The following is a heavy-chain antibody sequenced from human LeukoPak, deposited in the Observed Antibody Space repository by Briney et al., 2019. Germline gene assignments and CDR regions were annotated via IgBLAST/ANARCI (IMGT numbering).Heavy chain of an antibody. CDR1: GYSISSGYY. CDR3: ARGYYYGSGSYYTYYYYMDV. CDR2: IYHSGST. V-gene: IGHV4-38-2*02. D-gene: IGHD3-10*01. Sequence: SETLSLTCTVSGYSISSGYYWGWIRQPPGKGLEWIGSIYHSGSTYYNPSLKSRVTISVDTSKNQFSLKLSSVTAADTAVYYCARGYYYGSGSYYTYYYYMDVWGKGTTVTISS. J-gene: IGHJ6*03.